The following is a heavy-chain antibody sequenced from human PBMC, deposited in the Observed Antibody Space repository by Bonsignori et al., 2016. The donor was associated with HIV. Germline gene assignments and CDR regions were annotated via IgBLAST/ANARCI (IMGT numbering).Heavy chain of an antibody. J-gene: IGHJ1*01. D-gene: IGHD3-3*01. V-gene: IGHV3-21*01. CDR1: GFTFSSYS. CDR2: ISSSSSYI. Sequence: GESLKISCAASGFTFSSYSMNWVRQAPGKGLEWVSSISSSSSYIYYADSVKGRFTISRDNAKNSLYLQMNSLRAEDTAVYYCARGYYDFWSGYYKGYFQHWGQGTLVTVSS. CDR3: ARGYYDFWSGYYKGYFQH.